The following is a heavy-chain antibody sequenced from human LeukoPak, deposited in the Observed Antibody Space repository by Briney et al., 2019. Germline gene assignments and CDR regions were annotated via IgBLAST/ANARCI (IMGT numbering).Heavy chain of an antibody. V-gene: IGHV4-59*01. CDR1: GGSISSYY. D-gene: IGHD2-21*02. CDR3: ASICGGDCWGAFDI. J-gene: IGHJ3*02. Sequence: PCETLPLTCTVSGGSISSYYWSWIRQPPGKGLEWIGYIYYTGSTNYNPSLKSRVTISVDTSKNQFSLQLSSVTAADTAVYYCASICGGDCWGAFDIWGQGTMVIVSS. CDR2: IYYTGST.